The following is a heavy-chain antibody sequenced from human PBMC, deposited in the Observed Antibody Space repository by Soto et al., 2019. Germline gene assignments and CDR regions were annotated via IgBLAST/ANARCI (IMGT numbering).Heavy chain of an antibody. Sequence: QVQLVQSGAEVKKPGASVKVSCKASGYTFTGYYMHWVRQAPGQGLEWMGWINPNSGGTNYAQKFQGWVTRTRDTSIRTAYMERSRLRSDDTAVYYCPRELAVAGTYYYYYGMDVWGQGTTVTVSS. D-gene: IGHD6-19*01. CDR2: INPNSGGT. CDR3: PRELAVAGTYYYYYGMDV. V-gene: IGHV1-2*04. CDR1: GYTFTGYY. J-gene: IGHJ6*02.